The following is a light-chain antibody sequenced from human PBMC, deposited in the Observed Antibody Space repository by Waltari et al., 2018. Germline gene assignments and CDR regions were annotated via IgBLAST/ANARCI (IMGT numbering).Light chain of an antibody. Sequence: VLTQSPGTLSLSPGERATLSCRASQSITKRYFAWYQQKPGQAPRLLIYGVSSRAAGIPDRFSGSGSGTDFTLTISGLEPEDSAVYYCQQYGSSVMYTFGQGTKLEIK. CDR2: GVS. J-gene: IGKJ2*01. CDR1: QSITKRY. CDR3: QQYGSSVMYT. V-gene: IGKV3-20*01.